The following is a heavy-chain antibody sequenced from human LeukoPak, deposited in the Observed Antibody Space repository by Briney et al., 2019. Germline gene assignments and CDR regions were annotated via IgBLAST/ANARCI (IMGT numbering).Heavy chain of an antibody. Sequence: SETLSLTCTVSGGSISSYYWSWIRQPAGKGLEWIGRIYTSGSTYYNPSLKSRVTISVDTSKNQFSLKLSSVTAADTAVYYCARGAPSYGFPSVAYYFDYWGQGTLVTVSS. CDR2: IYTSGST. D-gene: IGHD5-18*01. J-gene: IGHJ4*02. CDR1: GGSISSYY. CDR3: ARGAPSYGFPSVAYYFDY. V-gene: IGHV4-4*07.